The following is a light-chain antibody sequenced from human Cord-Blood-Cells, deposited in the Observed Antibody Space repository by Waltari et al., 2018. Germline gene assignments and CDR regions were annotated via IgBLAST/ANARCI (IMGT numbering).Light chain of an antibody. Sequence: SVLPQPPSASGTPGPRVTISCSASSSNIGSNTVNWYQQPPGPAPKLLIYSNNQRPSGVPDRFSGSKSGTSASLAISGLQSEDEADYYCAAWDDSLNGWVFGGGTKLTVL. CDR1: SSNIGSNT. CDR3: AAWDDSLNGWV. V-gene: IGLV1-44*01. J-gene: IGLJ3*02. CDR2: SNN.